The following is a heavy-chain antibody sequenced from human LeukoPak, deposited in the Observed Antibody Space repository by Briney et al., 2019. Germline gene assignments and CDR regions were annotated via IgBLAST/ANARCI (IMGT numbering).Heavy chain of an antibody. Sequence: PGRSLRLSCAASGFTFSSYAMHWVRQAPGKGLEWVAVISYDGSNKYYADSVKGRFTISRDNSKNTLYLQMNSLRAEDTAVYYCAREQHGGNTGPGDYWGQGTLVTVSS. CDR1: GFTFSSYA. J-gene: IGHJ4*02. V-gene: IGHV3-30-3*01. D-gene: IGHD4-23*01. CDR3: AREQHGGNTGPGDY. CDR2: ISYDGSNK.